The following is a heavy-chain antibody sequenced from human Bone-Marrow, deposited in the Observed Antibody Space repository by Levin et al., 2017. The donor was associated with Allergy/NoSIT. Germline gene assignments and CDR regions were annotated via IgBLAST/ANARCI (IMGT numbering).Heavy chain of an antibody. J-gene: IGHJ4*02. CDR3: ARLFHGDHTDY. CDR1: SLTTGGVG. CDR2: IYWDDDK. D-gene: IGHD2-21*02. Sequence: SLTTGGVGVAWIRQPPGKALEWLAVIYWDDDKRYSPSLKTRLTITKDTSRNQVVLEMTNMDPVDTATYYCARLFHGDHTDYWGQGTPVTVSS. V-gene: IGHV2-5*02.